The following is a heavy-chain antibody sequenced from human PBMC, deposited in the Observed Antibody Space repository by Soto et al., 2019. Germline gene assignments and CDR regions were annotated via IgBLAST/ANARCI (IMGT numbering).Heavy chain of an antibody. V-gene: IGHV3-7*05. Sequence: GGSLRLSCAASGFTFSSYWMSWVRQAPGKGLEWVANIKQDGSEKYYVDSVKGRFTISRDNAKNSLYLQMNSLRAEDTAVYYCASRYSYGPYYYYGMDVWGQGTTVTVSS. J-gene: IGHJ6*02. CDR3: ASRYSYGPYYYYGMDV. D-gene: IGHD5-18*01. CDR1: GFTFSSYW. CDR2: IKQDGSEK.